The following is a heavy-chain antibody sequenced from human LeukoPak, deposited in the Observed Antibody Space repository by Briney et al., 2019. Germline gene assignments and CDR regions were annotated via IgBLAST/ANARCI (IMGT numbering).Heavy chain of an antibody. V-gene: IGHV3-15*01. CDR3: TTAPYCGGDCYSDY. D-gene: IGHD2-21*02. J-gene: IGHJ4*02. CDR2: IKSKTDGGTT. Sequence: GGSLRLSCAASGFTFSNAWMSWVRQAPGKGLEWVGRIKSKTDGGTTDYAAPVKGRFTISRDDSKNTLYLQMNSLKTEDTAVYYCTTAPYCGGDCYSDYWGQGTLDTVSS. CDR1: GFTFSNAW.